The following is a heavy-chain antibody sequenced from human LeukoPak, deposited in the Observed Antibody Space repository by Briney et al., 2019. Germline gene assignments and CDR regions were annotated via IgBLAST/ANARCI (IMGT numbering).Heavy chain of an antibody. CDR1: GDSIRSYY. V-gene: IGHV4-59*08. Sequence: SETLSLTCTVSGDSIRSYYWSWIRQSPGKGLEWIGYTYYTGSTRYNPSLKSRVTISMDTSENQFSLWLSSVTATDTALYYCVEHDKKYSSASGTYDYWGQGTLVTVSS. D-gene: IGHD6-6*01. J-gene: IGHJ4*02. CDR3: VEHDKKYSSASGTYDY. CDR2: TYYTGST.